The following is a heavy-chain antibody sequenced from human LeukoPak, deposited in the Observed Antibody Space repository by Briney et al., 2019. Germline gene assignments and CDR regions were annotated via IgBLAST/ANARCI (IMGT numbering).Heavy chain of an antibody. V-gene: IGHV4-30-4*01. D-gene: IGHD1-1*01. CDR2: IYYSGST. J-gene: IGHJ4*02. CDR1: GGSISSGDYY. Sequence: PSETLSLTCTVSGGSISSGDYYWSWIRQPPGKGLKWIGYIYYSGSTYYNPSLKSRVTISVDTSKNQFSLKLSSVTAADTAVYYCARARPGISHLDYWGQGTLVTVSS. CDR3: ARARPGISHLDY.